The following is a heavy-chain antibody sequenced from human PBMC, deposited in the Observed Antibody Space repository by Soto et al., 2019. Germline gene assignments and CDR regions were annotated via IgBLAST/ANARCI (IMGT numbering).Heavy chain of an antibody. D-gene: IGHD6-19*01. CDR1: GGTFSSYA. J-gene: IGHJ4*02. Sequence: QVQLVQSGAEVKKPGSSVKVSCKASGGTFSSYAISWVRQAPGQGLEWMGGIIPIFGTANYAQKFQGRVTITADESTSTAYMELSSLRSEETAVYYGARDLVAVAGIGGGDLNWGQRTLVTVSS. CDR2: IIPIFGTA. CDR3: ARDLVAVAGIGGGDLN. V-gene: IGHV1-69*01.